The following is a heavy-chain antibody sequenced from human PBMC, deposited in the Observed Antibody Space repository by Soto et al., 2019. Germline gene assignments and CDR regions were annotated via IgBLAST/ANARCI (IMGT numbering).Heavy chain of an antibody. V-gene: IGHV4-59*01. J-gene: IGHJ1*01. CDR1: GGSINSYY. Sequence: SETLSLTCTVSGGSINSYYWSWIRQPPGKGLEWIGYIYYSGSTNYNPSLKSRVTISVDTSKNQFFLKLSFVTAAATAVYYCAIGGYCSGGSCYSAEYFQHWGQGTLVTVSS. CDR2: IYYSGST. D-gene: IGHD2-15*01. CDR3: AIGGYCSGGSCYSAEYFQH.